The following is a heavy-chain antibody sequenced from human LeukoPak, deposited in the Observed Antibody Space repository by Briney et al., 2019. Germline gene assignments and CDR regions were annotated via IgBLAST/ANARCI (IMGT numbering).Heavy chain of an antibody. CDR3: ARDRYGYNPFDS. Sequence: GGSLRLSCAASGFTGSANYMSWVRQAPGKGLEWVSLIYSGGDTRYADSVKGRFNISRDNSKNTLYLQLNSLRGEDTAVYYCARDRYGYNPFDSWGQGTLVTVSS. CDR1: GFTGSANY. J-gene: IGHJ4*02. CDR2: IYSGGDT. D-gene: IGHD5-24*01. V-gene: IGHV3-53*01.